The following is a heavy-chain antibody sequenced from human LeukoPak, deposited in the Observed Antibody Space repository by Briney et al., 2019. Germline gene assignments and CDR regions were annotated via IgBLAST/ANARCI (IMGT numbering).Heavy chain of an antibody. V-gene: IGHV3-30*04. D-gene: IGHD1-14*01. J-gene: IGHJ4*02. CDR3: TRYNNDHFDY. CDR2: IAYDGSRA. Sequence: GRSLRLSCAASGFTFSSSAVHWVRQAPGKGLEWVAVIAYDGSRAFYADSVKGRFTISRDNSKNTMSVQMDDLRAEDTAVYYCTRYNNDHFDYWGQGTLVTVSS. CDR1: GFTFSSSA.